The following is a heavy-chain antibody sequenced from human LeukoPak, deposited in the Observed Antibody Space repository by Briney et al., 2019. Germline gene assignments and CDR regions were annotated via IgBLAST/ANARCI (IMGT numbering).Heavy chain of an antibody. CDR1: GRTFSSYA. J-gene: IGHJ3*02. Sequence: SVKVSCKASGRTFSSYAISWVRQAPGQGLEWMGGIIPIFGTANYAQKFQGRVTITTDESTSTAYMELSSLRSEDTAVYYCARDLPRLYYYDSSGYRGAYAFDIWGQGTMVTVSS. CDR2: IIPIFGTA. V-gene: IGHV1-69*05. D-gene: IGHD3-22*01. CDR3: ARDLPRLYYYDSSGYRGAYAFDI.